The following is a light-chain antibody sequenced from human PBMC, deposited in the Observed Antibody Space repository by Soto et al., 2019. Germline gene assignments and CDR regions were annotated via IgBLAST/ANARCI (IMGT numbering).Light chain of an antibody. CDR2: LEGSGSY. J-gene: IGLJ2*01. CDR1: SGHIRYI. V-gene: IGLV4-60*03. Sequence: QSLLTQSSSASASLGSSVKLTCTRSSGHIRYIIAWHQQQPGKAPRYLMKLEGSGSYNKGSRVPDRFSGSSSGAGRYLTISNPQSEDEADYYCETWDSDTRVVVGGGTKLTVL. CDR3: ETWDSDTRVV.